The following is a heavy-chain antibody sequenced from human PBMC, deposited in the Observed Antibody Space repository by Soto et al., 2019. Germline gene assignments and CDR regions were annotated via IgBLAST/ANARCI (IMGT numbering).Heavy chain of an antibody. D-gene: IGHD3-22*01. CDR3: ARDRTTMIVVGPDAFDI. CDR2: IIPIFGTA. Sequence: SGRADCKGSWGPDSSYVIGWVRQAPNKGLEWMGGIIPIFGTANYAQKFQGRVTITADKSTSTAYMELSSLRSEDTAVYYCARDRTTMIVVGPDAFDIWGQGTRVTVSS. J-gene: IGHJ3*02. CDR1: WGPDSSYV. V-gene: IGHV1-69*06.